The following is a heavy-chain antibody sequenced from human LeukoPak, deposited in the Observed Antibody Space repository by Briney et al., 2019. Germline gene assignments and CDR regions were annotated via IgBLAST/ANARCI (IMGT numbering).Heavy chain of an antibody. CDR1: GFTFSSYA. CDR2: ISYDGSNK. D-gene: IGHD3-10*01. CDR3: ARDWYYYGSGSYGMDV. V-gene: IGHV3-30*04. J-gene: IGHJ6*02. Sequence: GGSLRLSCVASGFTFSSYAMHWVRQAPGKGLEWVAVISYDGSNKYYADSVKGRFTISRDNSKNTLYLQMNSLRAEDTAVYYCARDWYYYGSGSYGMDVWGQGTTVTVSS.